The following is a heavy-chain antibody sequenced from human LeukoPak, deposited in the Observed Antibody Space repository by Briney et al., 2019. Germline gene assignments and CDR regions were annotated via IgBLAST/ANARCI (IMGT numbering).Heavy chain of an antibody. CDR2: IDHGGTT. Sequence: TASETLSLTCTVSGDSISRHYWNWIRQPPGKGLEYIGYIDHGGTTKYNPSLKSRITMSLDTSKSQFSLKLSSVTAADTAVYYCASPNSSSYAFDIWGQGTMVTVSS. J-gene: IGHJ3*02. D-gene: IGHD6-13*01. V-gene: IGHV4-59*11. CDR1: GDSISRHY. CDR3: ASPNSSSYAFDI.